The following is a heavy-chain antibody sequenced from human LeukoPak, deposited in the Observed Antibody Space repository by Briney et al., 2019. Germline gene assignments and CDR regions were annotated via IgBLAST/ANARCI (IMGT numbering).Heavy chain of an antibody. D-gene: IGHD4-23*01. CDR3: ARTEGTVAYDS. Sequence: GGSLRLSCAASGFTFSSYWMHWVRHAPGKGLVWASRINSDGSSTTYADSVKGRFTISREKGKNTLYVQVNSLRAEDTAVYYCARTEGTVAYDSWGQGTLVTVSS. J-gene: IGHJ5*01. CDR1: GFTFSSYW. V-gene: IGHV3-74*01. CDR2: INSDGSST.